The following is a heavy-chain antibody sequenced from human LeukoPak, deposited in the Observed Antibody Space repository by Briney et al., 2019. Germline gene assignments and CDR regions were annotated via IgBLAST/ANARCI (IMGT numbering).Heavy chain of an antibody. V-gene: IGHV4-39*01. J-gene: IGHJ3*02. D-gene: IGHD6-19*01. CDR2: IYYSGST. Sequence: SETLSLTCTVSGGSISSSSYYWSWIRHPPGKGLEWIGSIYYSGSTYYNPSLKSRVIISVDTSKNQFSLKLSSVTAADTAVYYCAGGIIAVAGNVGAFDIWGQGTMVTVSS. CDR3: AGGIIAVAGNVGAFDI. CDR1: GGSISSSSYY.